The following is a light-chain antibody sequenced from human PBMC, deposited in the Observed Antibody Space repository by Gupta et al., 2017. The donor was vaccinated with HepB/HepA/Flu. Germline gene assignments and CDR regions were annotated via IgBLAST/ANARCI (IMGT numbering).Light chain of an antibody. Sequence: QPVLTQPPSASAALGQKVTISCSASSSNIGNIYVSRYPQLPATPPNLLIYDNTKRPSEIPDRFSGSTSGTTVTVGITGLQTGEEADYYCGTWDSSLGAVVFGGGTKLTVL. CDR3: GTWDSSLGAVV. J-gene: IGLJ2*01. CDR1: SSNIGNIY. V-gene: IGLV1-51*02. CDR2: DNT.